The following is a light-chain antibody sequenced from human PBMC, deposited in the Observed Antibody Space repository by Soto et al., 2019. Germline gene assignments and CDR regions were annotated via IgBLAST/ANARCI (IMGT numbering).Light chain of an antibody. CDR3: QQSYGTPIT. V-gene: IGKV1-39*01. CDR2: VAS. Sequence: DIQMTQSPSSQAASVGDRVTIPCQASQDIAKFLNWYQKKPGKAPNILIYVASSLQSEVPSRFSGSGSGTDFNLTITSLQTEDFATYECQQSYGTPITFGQGTRLEIK. CDR1: QDIAKF. J-gene: IGKJ5*01.